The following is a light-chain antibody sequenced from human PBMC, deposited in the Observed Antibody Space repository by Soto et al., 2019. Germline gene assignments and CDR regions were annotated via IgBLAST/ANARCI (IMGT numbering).Light chain of an antibody. CDR2: GAS. J-gene: IGKJ2*01. V-gene: IGKV3-15*01. Sequence: EIVMTQSPATLSVSPGERATLSCRASQSVSSNLAWYQQKPGQAPRLLIYGASTRATGIPARFSGSGSGTEFTLTISSLQSEDSAVYYCQQYNNWLPTFGQGTKLEIK. CDR3: QQYNNWLPT. CDR1: QSVSSN.